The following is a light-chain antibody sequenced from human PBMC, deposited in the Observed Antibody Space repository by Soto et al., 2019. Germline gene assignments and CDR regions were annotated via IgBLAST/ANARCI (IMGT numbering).Light chain of an antibody. Sequence: DIQMTQSPSSLSASVGDRVTITCRASQTISTYLNWYQQKPGKAPRLLIYDASSLLSGVPSRFSGSGSETDFTLTISSLQPEDFATYSCQQSNSITWTFGQGTKVDIK. CDR1: QTISTY. CDR3: QQSNSITWT. J-gene: IGKJ1*01. CDR2: DAS. V-gene: IGKV1-39*01.